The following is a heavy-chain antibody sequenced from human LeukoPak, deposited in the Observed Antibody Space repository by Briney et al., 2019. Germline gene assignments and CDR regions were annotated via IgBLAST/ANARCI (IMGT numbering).Heavy chain of an antibody. CDR1: GFTFSSYS. J-gene: IGHJ4*02. CDR3: ARFTGYKIFDY. D-gene: IGHD3-9*01. CDR2: ISSSSSTI. Sequence: GGSLRLSCAASGFTFSSYSMNWVRQAPGKGLEWVSYISSSSSTIYYADSVKGRLTISRDNAKNSLYLQMNSLRAEDTALYYCARFTGYKIFDYWGQGTLVTVSS. V-gene: IGHV3-48*04.